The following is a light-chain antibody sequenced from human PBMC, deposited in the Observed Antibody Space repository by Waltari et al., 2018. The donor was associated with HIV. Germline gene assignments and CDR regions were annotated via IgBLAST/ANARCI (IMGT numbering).Light chain of an antibody. CDR2: DAS. J-gene: IGKJ5*01. CDR1: DDIIFY. Sequence: DIQMTQSPSSLSASVGDRVSITCQASDDIIFYLNWFQQKPGTAPKLLIYDASRLETGVSSRFTANGSETDFTFTITTLQAEDVGTYYCQQFYRLPITFGQGTRLDIK. V-gene: IGKV1-33*01. CDR3: QQFYRLPIT.